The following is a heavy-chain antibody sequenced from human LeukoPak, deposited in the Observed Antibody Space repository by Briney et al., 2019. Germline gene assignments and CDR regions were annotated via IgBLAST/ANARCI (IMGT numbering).Heavy chain of an antibody. Sequence: ASVKVSCKASGYTFTGYYIHWVRQAPGQGLEWMGWINPNSGDTNYAQKFQGRVTMTRATSISTAYMELSRLRSDDTAVYYCAGEGYCSSTSCYGAWFDPWGQGTLVTVSS. V-gene: IGHV1-2*02. D-gene: IGHD2-2*01. CDR2: INPNSGDT. CDR3: AGEGYCSSTSCYGAWFDP. CDR1: GYTFTGYY. J-gene: IGHJ5*02.